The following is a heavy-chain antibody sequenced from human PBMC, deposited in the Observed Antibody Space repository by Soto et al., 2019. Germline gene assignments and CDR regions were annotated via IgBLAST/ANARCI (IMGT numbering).Heavy chain of an antibody. D-gene: IGHD2-8*02. J-gene: IGHJ4*02. CDR2: IYWDDDK. V-gene: IGHV2-5*02. CDR1: GFSFTTSSVG. CDR3: AHVYCAASGTRYYFDY. Sequence: QITLTESGPTLVKPTQTLTLTCTFSGFSFTTSSVGVGWIRQPPGKALEFLALIYWDDDKRLSPSLKNRLTSTKDTSKNQVLVTMTNMDAEYTATDFCAHVYCAASGTRYYFDYWGQGTLVTVSS.